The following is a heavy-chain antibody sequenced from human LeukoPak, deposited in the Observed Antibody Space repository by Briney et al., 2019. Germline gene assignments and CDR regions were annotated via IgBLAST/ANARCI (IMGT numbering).Heavy chain of an antibody. CDR1: GGSISSGGYS. V-gene: IGHV4-30-2*01. D-gene: IGHD2-15*01. Sequence: SETLSLTCAVSGGSISSGGYSWSWIRQPPGKGLEWIGYIYHSGSTYYNPSLKSRVTISVDRSKNQFSLKLSSVTAADTAVYYCARDFCSGGSCYFDPWGQGTLVTVSS. CDR2: IYHSGST. J-gene: IGHJ5*02. CDR3: ARDFCSGGSCYFDP.